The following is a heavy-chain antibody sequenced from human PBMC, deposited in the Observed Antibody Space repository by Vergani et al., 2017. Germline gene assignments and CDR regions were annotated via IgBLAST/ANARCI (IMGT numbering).Heavy chain of an antibody. Sequence: QVQLVESGGGVVQPGTSLRLSCVVSGFALNRHAMYWVRQAPGQGLEWVVGISFDGTNEYYPDLVKGRFTISRDLAKNTLYLQVRSLRLEDTGVYHCVRDRGLCAGGRCYTEAWDYWGQGTPVTVSS. D-gene: IGHD2-2*02. CDR3: VRDRGLCAGGRCYTEAWDY. CDR1: GFALNRHA. CDR2: ISFDGTNE. J-gene: IGHJ4*02. V-gene: IGHV3-30-3*01.